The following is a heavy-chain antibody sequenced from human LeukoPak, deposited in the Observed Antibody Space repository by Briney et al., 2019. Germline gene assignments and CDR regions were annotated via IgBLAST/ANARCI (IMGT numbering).Heavy chain of an antibody. D-gene: IGHD3-10*01. CDR2: IRSRSDII. Sequence: GGSLRLSCEVSAFTFSSYSMTWVRQAPGKGLEWVSYIRSRSDIIYYADSVKGRFTISRDNAKNSLYLQMNSLRDEDTAVYYCASLGSRLFDYWGQGTLVTVSS. J-gene: IGHJ4*02. CDR1: AFTFSSYS. CDR3: ASLGSRLFDY. V-gene: IGHV3-48*02.